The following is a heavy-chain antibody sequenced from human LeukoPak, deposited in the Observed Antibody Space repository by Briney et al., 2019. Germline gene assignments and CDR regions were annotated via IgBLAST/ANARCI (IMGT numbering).Heavy chain of an antibody. V-gene: IGHV1-46*01. D-gene: IGHD3-22*01. CDR1: RYTFTSYY. CDR3: ARDREWGPEDYYDG. CDR2: INPGGGST. J-gene: IGHJ4*02. Sequence: GASVKVSCKASRYTFTSYYIHWVRQAPGQGLEWMGIINPGGGSTSYAQKFQGRVTMTRDTSTSTVYMELSSLRSEDTAVYYCARDREWGPEDYYDGWGQGTLVTVSS.